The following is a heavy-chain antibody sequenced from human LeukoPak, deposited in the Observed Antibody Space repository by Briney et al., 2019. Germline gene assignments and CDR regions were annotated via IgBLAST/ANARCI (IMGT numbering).Heavy chain of an antibody. D-gene: IGHD2-2*01. CDR1: GYSISSGYD. J-gene: IGHJ4*02. CDR3: ARLLTASCRFDY. V-gene: IGHV4-38-2*01. Sequence: SETLSLTCAVSGYSISSGYDWGWIRPPPGKGLEWIGSIYHSGSTYYNPSLKSRVTISVDTSKNQFSLKLSSVTAADTAVYYCARLLTASCRFDYWGQGTLVTVSS. CDR2: IYHSGST.